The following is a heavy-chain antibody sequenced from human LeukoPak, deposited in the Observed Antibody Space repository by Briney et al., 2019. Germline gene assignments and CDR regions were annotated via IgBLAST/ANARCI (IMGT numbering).Heavy chain of an antibody. CDR2: ISYDGSNK. D-gene: IGHD6-19*01. V-gene: IGHV3-30*03. Sequence: GRSLRLSCAASGFTLSSYVMHWVRQAPGKGLEWVAFISYDGSNKYYADSAKGRFTISRDNSKNMLYLQMNSLRAEDTAVYYCATGSGWYSPDYWGQGTLVTVSS. J-gene: IGHJ4*02. CDR1: GFTLSSYV. CDR3: ATGSGWYSPDY.